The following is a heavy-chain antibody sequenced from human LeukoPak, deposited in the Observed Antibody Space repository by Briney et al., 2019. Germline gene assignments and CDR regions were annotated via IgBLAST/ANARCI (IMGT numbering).Heavy chain of an antibody. CDR2: ISGRGDRT. CDR3: AKRKGGLRGPDY. Sequence: PGGSLRLSCAASGFTFSSYAMSWVRQAPGKGLEWVSAISGRGDRTYYADSVKGRFTISRDNSKNTLYLQMNSLRAEDTAVYYCAKRKGGLRGPDYWGQGTLVTVSS. CDR1: GFTFSSYA. J-gene: IGHJ4*02. V-gene: IGHV3-23*01. D-gene: IGHD3-16*01.